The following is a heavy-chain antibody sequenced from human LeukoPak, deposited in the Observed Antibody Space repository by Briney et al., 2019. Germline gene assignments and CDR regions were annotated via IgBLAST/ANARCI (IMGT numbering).Heavy chain of an antibody. CDR2: ISGSGGST. CDR3: AKDMGARVVPAAIPISPFDY. CDR1: EFTFSNYA. V-gene: IGHV3-23*01. D-gene: IGHD2-2*01. Sequence: GGSLRLSCAASEFTFSNYAMSWVRQAPGKGLEWVSGISGSGGSTYYADSVKGRFTISRDNSKNTQYLQMNSLRAEDTAVYYCAKDMGARVVPAAIPISPFDYWGQGTLVTVSS. J-gene: IGHJ4*02.